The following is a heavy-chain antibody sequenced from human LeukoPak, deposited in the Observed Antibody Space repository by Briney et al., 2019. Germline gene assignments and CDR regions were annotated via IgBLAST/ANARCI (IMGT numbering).Heavy chain of an antibody. CDR2: INHSGST. V-gene: IGHV4-34*01. D-gene: IGHD2-2*02. J-gene: IGHJ3*02. CDR3: ASHSYQLLYHDAFDI. CDR1: GGSFSGYY. Sequence: SETLSLTCAVYGGSFSGYYWSWIRQPLGKGLEWIGEINHSGSTNYNPSLKSRVTISVDTSKNQFSLKLSSVTAADTAVYYCASHSYQLLYHDAFDIWGQGTMVTVSS.